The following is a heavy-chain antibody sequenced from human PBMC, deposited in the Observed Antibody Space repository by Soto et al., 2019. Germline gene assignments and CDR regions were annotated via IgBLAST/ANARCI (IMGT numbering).Heavy chain of an antibody. V-gene: IGHV5-51*01. J-gene: IGHJ3*02. Sequence: GEALKISCKGSGYRFTSYWIGWVRQMPGKGLEWMGIIYPGDSDTRYRPSFQGQVTISADKSISTAYLQWSSLKASDTAMYYCARQYYYDSTSGHYDAFDIWGQGTMVTVSS. CDR3: ARQYYYDSTSGHYDAFDI. CDR2: IYPGDSDT. CDR1: GYRFTSYW. D-gene: IGHD3-22*01.